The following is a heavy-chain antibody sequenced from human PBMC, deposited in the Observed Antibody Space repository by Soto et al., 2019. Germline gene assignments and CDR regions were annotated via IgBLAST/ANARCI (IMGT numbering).Heavy chain of an antibody. CDR3: ARDYYDSVGINWVDP. J-gene: IGHJ5*02. CDR1: GGSVSSNSYY. V-gene: IGHV4-61*01. Sequence: SETLSLTCPVSGGSVSSNSYYWSWFRQPPGKGLEWIGYIYYSGNTNYNPSLKSRVTISVDTSKNQFSLRVNSVTAADTAVYSCARDYYDSVGINWVDPWGQGTLVTVSS. CDR2: IYYSGNT. D-gene: IGHD3-22*01.